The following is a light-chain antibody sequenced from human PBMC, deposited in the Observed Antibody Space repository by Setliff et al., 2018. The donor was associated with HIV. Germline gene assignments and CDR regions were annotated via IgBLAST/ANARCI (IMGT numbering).Light chain of an antibody. CDR3: SSYTSGSTRV. CDR1: SSNLGAGYD. Sequence: QSVLTQPPSVSGAPGQRVTVSCTGSSSNLGAGYDVHWYQQLPGAAPKLLIYGNSRRASGVPDRFSGSKSGSSASLSIAGLQAEDEADYYCSSYTSGSTRVFGTGTKV. V-gene: IGLV1-40*01. CDR2: GNS. J-gene: IGLJ1*01.